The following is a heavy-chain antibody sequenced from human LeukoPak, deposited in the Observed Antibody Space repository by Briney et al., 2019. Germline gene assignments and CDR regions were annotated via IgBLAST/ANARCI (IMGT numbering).Heavy chain of an antibody. CDR3: ARDGAYSSSWVWFDP. D-gene: IGHD6-13*01. V-gene: IGHV3-48*03. CDR1: GFTFSSYE. Sequence: PGGSLRLSCAASGFTFSSYEMNWVRQAPGKGLEWVSYISSSGSTIYYADSVKGRFTISRDNAKNSLYLQMNSLRAEDTAVYYCARDGAYSSSWVWFDPWGQEPWSPSPQ. J-gene: IGHJ5*02. CDR2: ISSSGSTI.